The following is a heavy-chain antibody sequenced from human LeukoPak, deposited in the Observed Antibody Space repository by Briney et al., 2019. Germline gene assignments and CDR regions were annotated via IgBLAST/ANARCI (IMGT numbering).Heavy chain of an antibody. CDR1: GGTFNSYA. J-gene: IGHJ6*03. CDR3: ASGSLGDGYGVGDYYQYMDV. CDR2: IMPLFGTA. D-gene: IGHD5-24*01. V-gene: IGHV1-69*05. Sequence: ASVKVSCKASGGTFNSYAISWVRQAPGQGLEWMGGIMPLFGTANYAREFQGRVTFTTDESASTAYMEVSSLRSGDTAVYYCASGSLGDGYGVGDYYQYMDVWGKGTTVTVSS.